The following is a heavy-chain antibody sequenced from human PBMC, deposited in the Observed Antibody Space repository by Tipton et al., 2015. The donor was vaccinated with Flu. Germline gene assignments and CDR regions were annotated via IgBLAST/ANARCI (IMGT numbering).Heavy chain of an antibody. CDR2: ISSSGSSI. CDR1: GFTFSDYY. CDR3: AGMEWTVTTPQYFDL. D-gene: IGHD4-17*01. Sequence: GSLRLSCAAFGFTFSDYYMSWIRLAPGKGLEWVSHISSSGSSINYADSVKGRFTISGDNAKNSLYLQMNSLRAEDTAVYYCAGMEWTVTTPQYFDLWGRGTLVNVSS. J-gene: IGHJ2*01. V-gene: IGHV3-11*01.